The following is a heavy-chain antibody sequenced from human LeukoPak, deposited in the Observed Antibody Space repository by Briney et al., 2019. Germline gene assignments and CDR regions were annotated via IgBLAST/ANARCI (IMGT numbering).Heavy chain of an antibody. CDR1: GFTFTTYW. CDR3: TRVSWRGEIF. CDR2: IKQDGTEK. J-gene: IGHJ4*02. D-gene: IGHD3-3*01. V-gene: IGHV3-7*01. Sequence: GESLRLSCAASGFTFTTYWMSWVRQAPGKGLEWVANIKQDGTEKYYVDSVKGRFTISRDNAKNSLYLQMNSLRVEDTAVYYCTRVSWRGEIFWGQGTLVSVSS.